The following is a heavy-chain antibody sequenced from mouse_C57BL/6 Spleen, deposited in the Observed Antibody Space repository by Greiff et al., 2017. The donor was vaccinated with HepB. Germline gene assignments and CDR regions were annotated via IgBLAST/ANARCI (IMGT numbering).Heavy chain of an antibody. Sequence: VKLVESGAELVRPGASVKLSCKASGYTFTDYYINWVKQRPGQGLEWIARIYPGSGNTYYNEKFKGKATLTAEKSSSTAYMQLSSLTSEDSAVYFCARSLYYGNYEYYFDYWGQGTTLTVSS. D-gene: IGHD2-1*01. V-gene: IGHV1-76*01. CDR3: ARSLYYGNYEYYFDY. CDR1: GYTFTDYY. J-gene: IGHJ2*01. CDR2: IYPGSGNT.